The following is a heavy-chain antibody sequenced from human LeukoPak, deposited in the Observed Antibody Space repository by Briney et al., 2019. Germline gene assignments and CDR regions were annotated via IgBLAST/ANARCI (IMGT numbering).Heavy chain of an antibody. Sequence: PGGSLRLSCAASGFTFSGYEMNWVRQAPGKGLEWVSYISSSGSTIYYADSVKGRFTISRDNAKNSLYLQMNGLRAEDTAVYYCARVFGNAFDIWGQGTMVTVSS. V-gene: IGHV3-48*03. CDR2: ISSSGSTI. D-gene: IGHD3-3*01. CDR1: GFTFSGYE. CDR3: ARVFGNAFDI. J-gene: IGHJ3*02.